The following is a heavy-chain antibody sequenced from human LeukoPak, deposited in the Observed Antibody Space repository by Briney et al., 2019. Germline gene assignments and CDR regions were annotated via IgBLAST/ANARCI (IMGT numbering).Heavy chain of an antibody. J-gene: IGHJ4*02. CDR3: ARAHIVSRTIGPFDC. D-gene: IGHD2-21*01. CDR2: IFHSGST. Sequence: PSETLSLTCSVSGVSLSSGEYYWSWVRQPPGKGLEWIGRIFHSGSTDYNPSLKSRVIISVDRSKNQFSLKLSSVTAADTAVYYCARAHIVSRTIGPFDCWGQGTLVTVSS. V-gene: IGHV4-30-4*01. CDR1: GVSLSSGEYY.